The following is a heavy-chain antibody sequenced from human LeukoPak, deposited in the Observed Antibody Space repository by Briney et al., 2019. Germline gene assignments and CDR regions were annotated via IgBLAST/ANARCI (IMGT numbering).Heavy chain of an antibody. CDR3: ARSTRILQFDY. D-gene: IGHD2/OR15-2a*01. CDR2: IYYSGST. Sequence: SETLSLTCTVSGGSISSYCWSWIRQPPGKGLEWIGYIYYSGSTNYNPSLKSRVTISVDTSKNQFSLKLSSVTAADTAVYYCARSTRILQFDYWGQGTLVTVSS. CDR1: GGSISSYC. V-gene: IGHV4-59*08. J-gene: IGHJ4*02.